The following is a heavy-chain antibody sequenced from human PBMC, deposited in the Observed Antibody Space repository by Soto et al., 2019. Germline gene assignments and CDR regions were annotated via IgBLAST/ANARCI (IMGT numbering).Heavy chain of an antibody. CDR2: INSFSGDP. CDR1: GNSRTISF. Sequence: QEQLVQSGAEGKQPGASVRVSCKASGNSRTISFTHWLRQARGQGLEWMGGINSFSGDPYYAHRFQGRVTMTRDTSTTTDFMELSGLRSDDTAVYFCARGGSYYALWGQGTRVTVSS. CDR3: ARGGSYYAL. V-gene: IGHV1-2*02. D-gene: IGHD3-10*01. J-gene: IGHJ4*02.